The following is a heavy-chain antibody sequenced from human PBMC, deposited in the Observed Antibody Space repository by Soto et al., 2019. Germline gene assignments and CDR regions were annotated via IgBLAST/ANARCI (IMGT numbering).Heavy chain of an antibody. V-gene: IGHV4-59*01. CDR2: IYYSGST. CDR3: ARDIMGTNYYYYGMDV. J-gene: IGHJ6*02. CDR1: GGSISSYY. D-gene: IGHD2-8*01. Sequence: QVQLQESGPGLVKPSETLSLTCTVSGGSISSYYWSWIRQPPGKGLEWIGYIYYSGSTNYNPSLKSRVTISVDTSKNQFSLKLSSVTAADTAVYDCARDIMGTNYYYYGMDVWGQGTTVTVSS.